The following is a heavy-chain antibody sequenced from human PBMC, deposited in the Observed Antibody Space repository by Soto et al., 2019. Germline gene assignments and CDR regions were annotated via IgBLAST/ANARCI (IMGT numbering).Heavy chain of an antibody. V-gene: IGHV3-30-3*01. D-gene: IGHD3-22*01. CDR2: ISYDGSNK. J-gene: IGHJ6*02. Sequence: GGSLRLSCAASGFTFSSYAMHWVRQAPGKGLEWVAVISYDGSNKYYADSVKGRFTISRDNSKNTLYLQMNSLRAEDTAVYYCARDGNYYDSSGYSIPILYYYYYGMDVWGQGTTVTVSS. CDR1: GFTFSSYA. CDR3: ARDGNYYDSSGYSIPILYYYYYGMDV.